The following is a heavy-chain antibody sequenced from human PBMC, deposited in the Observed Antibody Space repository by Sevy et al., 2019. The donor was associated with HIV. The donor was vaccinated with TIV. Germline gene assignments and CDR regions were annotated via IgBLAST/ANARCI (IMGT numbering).Heavy chain of an antibody. CDR2: ISGSGGST. Sequence: GGSLRLSCAASGFTFSSYAMSWVRQAPGKGLEWVSAISGSGGSTYYADSVKGRFTISRDNSKNTLYLQMNSLRPDDTAVYYCAREAGYSTKNDAFAFWGQGTMVTVSS. CDR1: GFTFSSYA. J-gene: IGHJ3*01. D-gene: IGHD2-8*01. CDR3: AREAGYSTKNDAFAF. V-gene: IGHV3-23*01.